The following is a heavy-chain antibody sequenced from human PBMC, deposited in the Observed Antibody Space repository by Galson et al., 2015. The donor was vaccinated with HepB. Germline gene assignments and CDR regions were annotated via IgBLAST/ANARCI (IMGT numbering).Heavy chain of an antibody. CDR2: ISGSGGST. V-gene: IGHV3-23*01. CDR3: AKGSGIDTSFDY. Sequence: SLRLSCAASGFTFSSYAMSWVRQAPGKGLEWVSAISGSGGSTYYADSVKGRFTISRDNSKNTLYLQMNSLRAEDTAVYYCAKGSGIDTSFDYWGQGTLVTVSS. J-gene: IGHJ4*02. D-gene: IGHD5-18*01. CDR1: GFTFSSYA.